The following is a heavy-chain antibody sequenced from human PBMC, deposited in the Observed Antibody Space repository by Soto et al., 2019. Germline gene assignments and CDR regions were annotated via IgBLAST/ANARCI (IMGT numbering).Heavy chain of an antibody. D-gene: IGHD4-17*01. CDR3: AVYDYGVSALAH. CDR2: MKLDGSEE. V-gene: IGHV3-7*03. Sequence: EVHLLESGGGLVQPGGSLRLSCAASGFSFSSQWMSWVRQAPGKGLEWVANMKLDGSEEYYVDSVKGRFTISRDSARRSLFLQMNSLRADDTAVYYCAVYDYGVSALAHWGQGALVTVSS. J-gene: IGHJ4*02. CDR1: GFSFSSQW.